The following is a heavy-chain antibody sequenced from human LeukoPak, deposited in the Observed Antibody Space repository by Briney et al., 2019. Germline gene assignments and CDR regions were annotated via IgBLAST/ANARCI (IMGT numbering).Heavy chain of an antibody. CDR2: ISYFGTT. V-gene: IGHV4-39*01. CDR1: GDSISNTAYW. CDR3: TRLPLDYSVDY. D-gene: IGHD4-11*01. Sequence: SETLSLTCTVSGDSISNTAYWWGWIRQSPGKGLEWIGSISYFGTTSYSPSLKSRVTMSIDTSKKQFSLQLSSVTAADTAVYYCTRLPLDYSVDYWGQGALVSVSS. J-gene: IGHJ4*02.